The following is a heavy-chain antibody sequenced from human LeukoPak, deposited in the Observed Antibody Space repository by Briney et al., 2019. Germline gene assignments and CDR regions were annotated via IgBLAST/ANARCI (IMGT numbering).Heavy chain of an antibody. Sequence: GRSLRLSCAASGFTFSSYGMHWVRQAPGKGLEWVAVIWYDGSNKYYADSVKGRFSISRDNSKNTLYLQMNSLRAEDTAVYYCARDRMVYEYWGQGTRVTVSS. CDR2: IWYDGSNK. V-gene: IGHV3-33*01. D-gene: IGHD2-8*01. CDR3: ARDRMVYEY. J-gene: IGHJ4*02. CDR1: GFTFSSYG.